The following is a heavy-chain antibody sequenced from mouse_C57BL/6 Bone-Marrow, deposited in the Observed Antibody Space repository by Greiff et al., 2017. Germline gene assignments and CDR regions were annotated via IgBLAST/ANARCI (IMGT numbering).Heavy chain of an antibody. J-gene: IGHJ4*01. Sequence: QVQLKESGPGLVAPSQSLSITCTVSGFSLTSYAISWVRQPPGKGLEWLGVIWTGGGTNYNSALKSRLSISKDNSKRQVFLKMNSLQTDDAARYYCARYDYYGKGAMDYWGQGTSVTVSS. D-gene: IGHD1-1*01. CDR1: GFSLTSYA. CDR2: IWTGGGT. CDR3: ARYDYYGKGAMDY. V-gene: IGHV2-9-1*01.